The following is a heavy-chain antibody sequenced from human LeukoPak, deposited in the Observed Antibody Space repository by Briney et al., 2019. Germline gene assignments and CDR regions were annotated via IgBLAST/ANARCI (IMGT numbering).Heavy chain of an antibody. D-gene: IGHD1-26*01. CDR3: ARNASDSGTSYFDY. Sequence: SETLSLTCTVSGGSISSSTYYWGWLRQPPGKGLEWIGSIYYSGSTSYNPSRKSRVTISVDTSKNQFSLKLHSVTAADTAVYYCARNASDSGTSYFDYWGQGTLVTVSS. CDR1: GGSISSSTYY. J-gene: IGHJ4*02. CDR2: IYYSGST. V-gene: IGHV4-39*01.